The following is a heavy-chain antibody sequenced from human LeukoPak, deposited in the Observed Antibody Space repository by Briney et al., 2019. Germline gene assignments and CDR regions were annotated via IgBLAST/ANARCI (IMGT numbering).Heavy chain of an antibody. Sequence: ASVKVSCKASGYTFTGYYMHWVRQAPGQGLEWMGWINPNSVGTSYAQKFQGRVTMTRDTSISTAYMELSRLRSDDTAVYYCARANDIVVANWFDPWGQGTLVTVSS. CDR1: GYTFTGYY. D-gene: IGHD2-15*01. J-gene: IGHJ5*02. CDR2: INPNSVGT. CDR3: ARANDIVVANWFDP. V-gene: IGHV1-2*02.